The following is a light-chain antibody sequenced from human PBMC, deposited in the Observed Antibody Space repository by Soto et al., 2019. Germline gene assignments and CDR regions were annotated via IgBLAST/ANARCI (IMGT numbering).Light chain of an antibody. CDR2: GAS. J-gene: IGKJ1*01. V-gene: IGKV3-15*01. CDR1: QSVRSN. Sequence: EIVMTPSPSTLSASPGERATLSCRASQSVRSNLAWYQQKPGQAPRLLIYGASTRATGIPARFSGSGSETEFTLTISSLQAEDSAVYFCQQYNNWPTWTFGQGTKVDI. CDR3: QQYNNWPTWT.